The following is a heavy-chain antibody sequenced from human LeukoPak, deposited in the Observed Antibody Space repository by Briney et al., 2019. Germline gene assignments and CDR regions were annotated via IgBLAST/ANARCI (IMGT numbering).Heavy chain of an antibody. J-gene: IGHJ4*02. CDR3: ARRAYCGGDCFIDY. D-gene: IGHD2-21*02. V-gene: IGHV5-51*01. CDR2: IYPGDSDT. Sequence: GESLKISCKGSGYSFTSYWIGWVRQMPGKGLEWIGIIYPGDSDTICSPSCQGQVTISDDKAISTAYLQWSSLKASDTAMYYCARRAYCGGDCFIDYWGQGTLVTVSS. CDR1: GYSFTSYW.